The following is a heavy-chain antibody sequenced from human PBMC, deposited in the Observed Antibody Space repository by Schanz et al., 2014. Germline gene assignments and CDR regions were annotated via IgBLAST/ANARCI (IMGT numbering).Heavy chain of an antibody. D-gene: IGHD3-9*01. CDR1: GGTFSSFG. V-gene: IGHV1-18*01. J-gene: IGHJ6*02. CDR2: VSAYNGNT. Sequence: QVQLVQSGAEVKKPGASVKVSCKASGGTFSSFGINWVRQAPGQGLEWMGWVSAYNGNTNYAQKFQGRVTMTTDTSTSTAYMELRSLRSDDSAVYYCARVQDDILTGSEYYYGMDVWGQGTTVTVSS. CDR3: ARVQDDILTGSEYYYGMDV.